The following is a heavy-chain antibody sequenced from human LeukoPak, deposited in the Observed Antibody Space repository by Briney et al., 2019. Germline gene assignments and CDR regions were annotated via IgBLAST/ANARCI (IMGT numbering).Heavy chain of an antibody. CDR1: GGSISSYY. CDR3: ARDRSTYYYYYGMDV. V-gene: IGHV4-59*01. CDR2: IYYSGST. J-gene: IGHJ6*02. Sequence: SETLSLTCTVSGGSISSYYWSWIRQPPGKGLEWIGYIYYSGSTNYNPSLKSRVTISVDTSKNQFSLKLSSVTAADTAVYYCARDRSTYYYYYGMDVWGQGTMVTVSS.